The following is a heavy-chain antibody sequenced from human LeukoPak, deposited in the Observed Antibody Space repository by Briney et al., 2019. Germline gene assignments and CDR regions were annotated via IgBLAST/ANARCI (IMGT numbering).Heavy chain of an antibody. CDR3: ARGVYYFDY. Sequence: GGSLRLSCAASGFTFNTDWISWVRQAPGKGLEWVANIKEDGSEIYYVDSVKGRFTISRDNAKNSLYLQMNSLRAEDTAVYYCARGVYYFDYWGRGTLVTVSS. J-gene: IGHJ4*02. D-gene: IGHD2/OR15-2a*01. CDR1: GFTFNTDW. V-gene: IGHV3-7*03. CDR2: IKEDGSEI.